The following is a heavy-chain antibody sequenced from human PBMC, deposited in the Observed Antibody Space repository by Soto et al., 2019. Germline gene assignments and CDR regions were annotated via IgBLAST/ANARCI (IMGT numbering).Heavy chain of an antibody. Sequence: EVQLLESGGGLVQPGGSLRLSCAASGFTFSSYAMSWVRQAPGKGLEWVSAISGSGGSTYYADSVKGRFTISRDNSKNTLYLQMNSLRAEDTAVYYCAKTRERFLEWLLYPSYFDYWGQGTLVTVSS. CDR1: GFTFSSYA. CDR2: ISGSGGST. V-gene: IGHV3-23*01. D-gene: IGHD3-3*01. CDR3: AKTRERFLEWLLYPSYFDY. J-gene: IGHJ4*02.